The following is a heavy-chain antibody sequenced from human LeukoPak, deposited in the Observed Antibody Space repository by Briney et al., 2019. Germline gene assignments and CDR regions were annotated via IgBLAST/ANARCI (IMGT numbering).Heavy chain of an antibody. Sequence: ASVKVSCKASGYIFTSYDINWVRQATGQRLEWLGWMSPNSGNTGYAQNFQGRVTMTRSTTLSTAYMELSSLKSDDTAVYYCTRGPPNWGYDFWGQGTLVTVSS. J-gene: IGHJ4*02. D-gene: IGHD3/OR15-3a*01. CDR2: MSPNSGNT. V-gene: IGHV1-8*01. CDR3: TRGPPNWGYDF. CDR1: GYIFTSYD.